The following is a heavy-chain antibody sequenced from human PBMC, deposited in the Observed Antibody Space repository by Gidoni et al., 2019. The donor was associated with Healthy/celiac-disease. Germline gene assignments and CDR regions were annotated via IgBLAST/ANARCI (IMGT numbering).Heavy chain of an antibody. Sequence: QVQLQQWGAGLLKPSETLSLTCAVYGGSFSGYYWSWIRQPPGKGLEWIGEINHSGSTNYNPSLKSRVTISVDTSKNQFSLKLSSVTAADTAVYYCAEGSRGAADDYWGQGTLVTVSS. CDR3: AEGSRGAADDY. D-gene: IGHD6-19*01. CDR2: INHSGST. J-gene: IGHJ4*02. V-gene: IGHV4-34*01. CDR1: GGSFSGYY.